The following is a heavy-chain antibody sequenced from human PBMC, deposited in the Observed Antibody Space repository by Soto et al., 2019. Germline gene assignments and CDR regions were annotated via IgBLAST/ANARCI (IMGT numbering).Heavy chain of an antibody. CDR1: GYTFTRSG. CDR3: ARAGAATYSYYGIDV. V-gene: IGHV1-18*01. Sequence: QVQLVQSGAEVKKPGASVKVSCKASGYTFTRSGISWVRQAPGQGLEWMGRISTYNGDTNYAQTFQGRVTMTTDPSTSTVSMELRSLRSADTAVYYCARAGAATYSYYGIDVWGQGPPVTVSS. CDR2: ISTYNGDT. J-gene: IGHJ6*02. D-gene: IGHD6-25*01.